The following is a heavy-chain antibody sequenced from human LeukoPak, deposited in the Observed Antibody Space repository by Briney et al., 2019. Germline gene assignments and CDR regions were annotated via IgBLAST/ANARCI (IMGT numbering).Heavy chain of an antibody. V-gene: IGHV3-74*01. J-gene: IGHJ4*02. CDR3: ARDPGDTTLVYDY. D-gene: IGHD1-1*01. Sequence: GGSLRLSCEASGFSFNKYWMHWVRQAPGKELVWVSRIKSDGSGTIYADSVKGRFTISRDNAKNTLYLQMNSLRVDDTAVYYCARDPGDTTLVYDYWGQGTLVTVSS. CDR1: GFSFNKYW. CDR2: IKSDGSGT.